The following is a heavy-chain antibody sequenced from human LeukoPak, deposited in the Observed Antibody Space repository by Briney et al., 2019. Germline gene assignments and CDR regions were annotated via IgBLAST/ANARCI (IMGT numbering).Heavy chain of an antibody. CDR3: AGAYYYDSSGYHNDY. Sequence: ASVKVSCKASGGTFSSYTVTWARQAPGQGLEWMGRLIPILGLANYAQKFQGRVTIIADRSTTTAYMELSSLRSEDTAVYYCAGAYYYDSSGYHNDYWGQGTLVTVSS. J-gene: IGHJ4*02. CDR1: GGTFSSYT. CDR2: LIPILGLA. V-gene: IGHV1-69*02. D-gene: IGHD3-22*01.